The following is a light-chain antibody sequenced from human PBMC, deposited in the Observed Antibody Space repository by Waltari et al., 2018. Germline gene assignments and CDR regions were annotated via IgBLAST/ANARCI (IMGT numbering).Light chain of an antibody. Sequence: QSALTQPPSASGSPGQSVTISCTGTSSDFGGYNYVPWYQQHPGKAPKLMIYEVSKRPSGVPDRFSGSKSGNTASLTVSGRQAEDEADYYCSSYAGSNNFVFGTGTKVTVL. V-gene: IGLV2-8*01. CDR3: SSYAGSNNFV. J-gene: IGLJ1*01. CDR1: SSDFGGYNY. CDR2: EVS.